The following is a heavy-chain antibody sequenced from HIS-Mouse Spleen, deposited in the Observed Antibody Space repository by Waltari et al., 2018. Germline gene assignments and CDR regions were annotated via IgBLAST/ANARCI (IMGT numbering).Heavy chain of an antibody. CDR3: AREIPYSSSWYDWYFDL. J-gene: IGHJ2*01. D-gene: IGHD6-13*01. Sequence: QLQLQESGPGLVKPSETLSLSCPVPGGSISRTSYYWGRIRQPPGKGLEWIGSIYYSGSTYYNPSLKSRVTISVDTSKNQFSLKLSSVTAADTAVYYCAREIPYSSSWYDWYFDLWGRGTLVTVSS. CDR1: GGSISRTSYY. CDR2: IYYSGST. V-gene: IGHV4-39*07.